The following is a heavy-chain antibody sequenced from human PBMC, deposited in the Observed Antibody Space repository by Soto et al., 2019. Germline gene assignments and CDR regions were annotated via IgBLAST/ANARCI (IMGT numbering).Heavy chain of an antibody. CDR3: ARYGSLFDY. J-gene: IGHJ4*02. Sequence: SETLSLTCTVSGGSISSSSYYWGWIRQPPGKGLEWIGSIYYSGSTYYNPSLKSRVTISVDTSKNQFSLKLSSVTAADTAVYYCARYGSLFDYWGQGTLVTVS. CDR1: GGSISSSSYY. D-gene: IGHD4-17*01. V-gene: IGHV4-39*01. CDR2: IYYSGST.